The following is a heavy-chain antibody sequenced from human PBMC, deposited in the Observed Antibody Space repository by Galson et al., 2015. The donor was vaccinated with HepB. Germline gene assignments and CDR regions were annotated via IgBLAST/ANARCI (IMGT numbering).Heavy chain of an antibody. CDR3: ARVSASSGSYVGWFDP. D-gene: IGHD3-10*01. CDR1: GFTFSSYS. J-gene: IGHJ5*02. CDR2: ISSSSSYI. V-gene: IGHV3-21*01. Sequence: SLRLSCAASGFTFSSYSMNWVRQAPGKGLEWVSSISSSSSYIYYADSVKGRFTISRDNAKNSLYLQMNSLRAEDTAVYYCARVSASSGSYVGWFDPWGQGTLVTVSS.